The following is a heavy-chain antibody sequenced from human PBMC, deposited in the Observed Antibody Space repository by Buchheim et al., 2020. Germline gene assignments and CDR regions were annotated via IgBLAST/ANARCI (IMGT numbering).Heavy chain of an antibody. Sequence: QVQLVESGGGVVQPGRSLRLSCAASGFTFSSYGMHWVRQAPGKGLEWVAVIWDDGSNKYYADSVKGRFTISRDNSKKTLYLQMNSLRAEDTAVYYCARDLYGDYAFDYWGQGTL. D-gene: IGHD4-17*01. V-gene: IGHV3-33*01. CDR3: ARDLYGDYAFDY. CDR2: IWDDGSNK. CDR1: GFTFSSYG. J-gene: IGHJ4*02.